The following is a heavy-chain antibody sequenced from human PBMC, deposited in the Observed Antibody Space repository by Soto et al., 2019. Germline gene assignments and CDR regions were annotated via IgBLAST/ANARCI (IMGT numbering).Heavy chain of an antibody. CDR2: IYYSGTH. D-gene: IGHD5-12*01. CDR1: GGSINNYY. CDR3: ARVQRATLYFDH. Sequence: QVQLRESGPGLVKPSETLSLTCYVSGGSINNYYWSWVRQPPGKGLEWIGYIYYSGTHKYNPSLESRITISVVTSKNQFSLSLSSVTSADTAVEDCARVQRATLYFDHWGQGTLVTVSS. V-gene: IGHV4-59*01. J-gene: IGHJ4*02.